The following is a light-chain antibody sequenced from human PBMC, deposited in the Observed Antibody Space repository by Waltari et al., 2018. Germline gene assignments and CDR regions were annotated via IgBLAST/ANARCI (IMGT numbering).Light chain of an antibody. J-gene: IGKJ4*01. Sequence: DIVLTQSPATLSLPPGERANLSCRASQSVSSYLAWYQQKPGQAPRLLIYDASNRATVIPARFSGSGSGTDFTLTISSLEPEDFAVYYCQQRSNWPLTFGGGTKVEIK. CDR1: QSVSSY. CDR2: DAS. CDR3: QQRSNWPLT. V-gene: IGKV3-11*01.